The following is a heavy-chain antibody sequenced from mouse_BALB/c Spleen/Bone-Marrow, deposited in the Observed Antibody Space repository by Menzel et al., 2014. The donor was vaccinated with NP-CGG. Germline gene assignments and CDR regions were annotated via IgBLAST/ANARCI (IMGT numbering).Heavy chain of an antibody. CDR2: IDPSDSET. CDR1: GYPFTSYW. Sequence: VQLQQSGAELVKPGAPVKLSCKTSGYPFTSYWMSWVKRRPGRGLEWIGRIDPSDSETHYNQKFKDKATLTVDKSSSTAYIQLSSLTSEDSAVYYCARDYGYYFDYWGQGTTLTVSS. J-gene: IGHJ2*01. V-gene: IGHV1-69*02. D-gene: IGHD1-2*01. CDR3: ARDYGYYFDY.